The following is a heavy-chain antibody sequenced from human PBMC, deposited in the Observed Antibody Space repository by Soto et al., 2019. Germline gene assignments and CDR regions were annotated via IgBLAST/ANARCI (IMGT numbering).Heavy chain of an antibody. V-gene: IGHV3-33*01. CDR2: IWYDGSNK. D-gene: IGHD2-2*01. J-gene: IGHJ6*02. Sequence: QVQLVESGGGVVQPGRSLRLSCAASGFTFSSYGMHWVRQAPGKGLEWVAVIWYDGSNKYYADSVKGRFTISRDNSKNTLYLQMNSLRAEDTAVYYCAREVIVPAAMGEYYYYGMDVWGQGTTVTVSS. CDR1: GFTFSSYG. CDR3: AREVIVPAAMGEYYYYGMDV.